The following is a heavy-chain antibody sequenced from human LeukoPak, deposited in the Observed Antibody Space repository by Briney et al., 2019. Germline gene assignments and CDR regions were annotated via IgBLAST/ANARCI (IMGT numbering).Heavy chain of an antibody. Sequence: SHTLSPACAVAAYSTSSSNCGAWIRQPPGKGLEWIGYICYSGSIYYNPSLKSRVTMSVDTSKNQFSLNLSSVTAVDTAVYYCARAVVGRGSYPYYFDYWGQGTLVTVSS. J-gene: IGHJ4*02. V-gene: IGHV4-28*05. D-gene: IGHD1-26*01. CDR2: ICYSGSI. CDR3: ARAVVGRGSYPYYFDY. CDR1: AYSTSSSNC.